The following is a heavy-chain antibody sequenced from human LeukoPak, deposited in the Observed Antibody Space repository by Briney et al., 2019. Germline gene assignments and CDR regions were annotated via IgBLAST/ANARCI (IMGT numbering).Heavy chain of an antibody. CDR1: GFTVSNNY. J-gene: IGHJ4*02. V-gene: IGHV3-66*02. CDR3: ARWRVPGYFDY. CDR2: IYTDGTT. Sequence: GGPLRLSCAASGFTVSNNYMSWVRQAPGKGLEWVSVIYTDGTTYYADSVKGRFTISRDNSKNTLYLQMNSLRAEDTAVYYCARWRVPGYFDYWGQGALVTVFS. D-gene: IGHD3-10*01.